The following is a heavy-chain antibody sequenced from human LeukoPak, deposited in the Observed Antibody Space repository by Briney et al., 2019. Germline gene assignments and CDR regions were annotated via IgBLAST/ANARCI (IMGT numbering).Heavy chain of an antibody. CDR2: IIPIFGIA. CDR3: ARDLGDYYYYGMDV. CDR1: GGTFSSYA. Sequence: AASVKVSCKASGGTFSSYAISWVRQAPGQGLEWMGRIIPIFGIANYAQKFQGRVTITADKSTSTAYMELSSLRSEDTAVYYCARDLGDYYYYGMDVWGQGTTVTVSS. J-gene: IGHJ6*02. V-gene: IGHV1-69*04. D-gene: IGHD7-27*01.